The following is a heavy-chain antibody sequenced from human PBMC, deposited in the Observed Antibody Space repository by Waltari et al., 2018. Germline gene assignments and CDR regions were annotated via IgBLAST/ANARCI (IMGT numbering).Heavy chain of an antibody. Sequence: QVQLVQSGAEVKKPGASVKVSCKASGYPFTSYGISWVRQAPGQGLEWMGWISAYNGNTNYAQKLQGRVTMTTDTSTSTAYMELRSLRSDDTAVYYCARVHISFGITGTTRYFDYWGQGTLVTVSS. CDR3: ARVHISFGITGTTRYFDY. D-gene: IGHD1-20*01. CDR1: GYPFTSYG. CDR2: ISAYNGNT. V-gene: IGHV1-18*01. J-gene: IGHJ4*02.